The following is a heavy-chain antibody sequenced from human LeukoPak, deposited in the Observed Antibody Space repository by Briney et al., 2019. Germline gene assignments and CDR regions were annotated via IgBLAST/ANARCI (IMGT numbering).Heavy chain of an antibody. D-gene: IGHD7-27*01. CDR2: IRSRDSTI. J-gene: IGHJ4*02. Sequence: GGSLRLSCAASGFTFSTYSINWVRQAPGKGLEWVSYIRSRDSTIYYADSVKGRFTISTDNAENSLYLQMNSLRTEDTAVYYCARDHRWGFDYWGRGTLVTVSS. CDR3: ARDHRWGFDY. V-gene: IGHV3-48*01. CDR1: GFTFSTYS.